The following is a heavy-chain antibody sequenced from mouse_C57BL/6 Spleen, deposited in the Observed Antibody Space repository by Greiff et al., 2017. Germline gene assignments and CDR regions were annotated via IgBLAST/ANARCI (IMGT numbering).Heavy chain of an antibody. J-gene: IGHJ4*01. CDR3: GRDSNYSMDY. CDR2: IYPGSGST. V-gene: IGHV1-55*01. CDR1: GYTFTSYW. D-gene: IGHD2-5*01. Sequence: QVQLKQSGAELVKPGASVKMSCKASGYTFTSYWITWVKQRPGQGLEWIGDIYPGSGSTNYNEKFKSKATLTVDTSSSTAYMQLSSLTSEDSAVYYCGRDSNYSMDYWGQGTSVTVSS.